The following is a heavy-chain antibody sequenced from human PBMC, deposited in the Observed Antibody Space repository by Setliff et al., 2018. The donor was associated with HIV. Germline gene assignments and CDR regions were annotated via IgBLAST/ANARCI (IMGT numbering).Heavy chain of an antibody. Sequence: GASVKVSCKASGYTIITYYMHWVRQAPGQGLEWMGIINPSGGSTNYAQKFQGRVTMTRDTSTSTVYMELSSLRSEDTAVYYCARDHMSVGAWVGATIRGLFQHWGQGTLVTVSS. D-gene: IGHD1-26*01. J-gene: IGHJ1*01. V-gene: IGHV1-46*01. CDR1: GYTIITYY. CDR3: ARDHMSVGAWVGATIRGLFQH. CDR2: INPSGGST.